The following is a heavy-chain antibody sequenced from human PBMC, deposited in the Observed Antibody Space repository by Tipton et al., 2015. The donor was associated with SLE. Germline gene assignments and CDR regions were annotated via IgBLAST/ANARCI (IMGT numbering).Heavy chain of an antibody. Sequence: SLRLSCAASGFTFSSYEMNWVRQAPGKGLEWVSYISSSGSTIYYADSVKGRFTISRDNAKNSLYLQMNSLRAEDTAVYYCARETEYWRWFDPWGQGTLVTVSS. D-gene: IGHD6-6*01. J-gene: IGHJ5*02. CDR2: ISSSGSTI. V-gene: IGHV3-48*03. CDR1: GFTFSSYE. CDR3: ARETEYWRWFDP.